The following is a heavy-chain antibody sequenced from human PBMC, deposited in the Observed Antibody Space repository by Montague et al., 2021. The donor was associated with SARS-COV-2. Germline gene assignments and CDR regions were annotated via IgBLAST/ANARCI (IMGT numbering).Heavy chain of an antibody. V-gene: IGHV4-39*07. CDR1: GGSISSSSYY. CDR2: IYYSGST. CDR3: ARAFVVVIAIDAFDI. D-gene: IGHD2-21*01. Sequence: SETLSLTCTVPGGSISSSSYYWGWIRQPPGKGLEWIGSIYYSGSTYYNPSLKSRVTISVDTSKNQFSLKLSSVTAADTAVYYCARAFVVVIAIDAFDIWGQGTMVTVSS. J-gene: IGHJ3*02.